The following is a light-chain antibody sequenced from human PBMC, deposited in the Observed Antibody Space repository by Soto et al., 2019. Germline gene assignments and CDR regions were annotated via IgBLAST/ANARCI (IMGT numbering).Light chain of an antibody. Sequence: GDRVTITCRASQSIATYLTWYQQKPGKAPKLLIYDASSLKSGVPSRFSGSGSGTEFTLTISSLQPDDFATYYCQHYNSYPITFGHGTLLEI. CDR2: DAS. CDR3: QHYNSYPIT. J-gene: IGKJ5*01. CDR1: QSIATY. V-gene: IGKV1-5*01.